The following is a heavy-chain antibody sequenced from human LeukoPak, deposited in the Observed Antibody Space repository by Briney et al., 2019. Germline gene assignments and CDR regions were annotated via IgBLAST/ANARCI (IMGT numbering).Heavy chain of an antibody. CDR1: GFTVSSNY. J-gene: IGHJ6*04. CDR2: ISSSGGST. V-gene: IGHV3-23*01. Sequence: GGSLRLSCAASGFTVSSNYMSWVRQAPGKGLEWVSFISSSGGSTYYADSVKGRFIISRDNSKNTLYLQMNSLRAEDTAVYYCAKDRAPMDVWGKGTTVTVSS. CDR3: AKDRAPMDV.